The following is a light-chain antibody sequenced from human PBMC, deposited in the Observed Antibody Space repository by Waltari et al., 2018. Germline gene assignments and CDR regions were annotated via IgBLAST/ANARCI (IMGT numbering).Light chain of an antibody. CDR3: SSYTTRGTWV. CDR1: FSDVGAYDY. V-gene: IGLV2-14*03. CDR2: DFS. Sequence: QSALTQPASVSGSPGQSITFSCTGAFSDVGAYDYVSWYQQLPGRAPKRLIYDFSHRPSGGSDRLSGSKSGNTASLTISGLQPEDEADYYCSSYTTRGTWVFGGGTKLTVL. J-gene: IGLJ3*02.